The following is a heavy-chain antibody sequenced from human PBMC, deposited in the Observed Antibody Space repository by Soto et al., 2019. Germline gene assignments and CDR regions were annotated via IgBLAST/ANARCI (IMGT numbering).Heavy chain of an antibody. CDR2: IIPIFGTA. D-gene: IGHD3-22*01. CDR1: GGTFSSYA. CDR3: ARGGSYTITMIVHPLDY. V-gene: IGHV1-69*13. Sequence: SVKVSCKASGGTFSSYAISWVRQAPGQGLEWMGGIIPIFGTANYAQKFQGRVTITADESTSTAYMELSSLRSEDTAVYYCARGGSYTITMIVHPLDYWGQGTLVTVSS. J-gene: IGHJ4*02.